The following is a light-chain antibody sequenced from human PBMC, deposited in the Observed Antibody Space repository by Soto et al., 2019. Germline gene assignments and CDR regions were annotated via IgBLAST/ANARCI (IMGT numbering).Light chain of an antibody. CDR3: QQANNFIT. J-gene: IGKJ4*01. CDR1: RDIGSW. Sequence: DIQMTQSPSSVSASVGDRVTITCRASRDIGSWLAWYQQKPGKAPNLLIYAASTLHRGVPSRFSGSGSGTDFTLIINNLQLEDFATYYCQQANNFITFGGGTKVEIK. CDR2: AAS. V-gene: IGKV1-12*01.